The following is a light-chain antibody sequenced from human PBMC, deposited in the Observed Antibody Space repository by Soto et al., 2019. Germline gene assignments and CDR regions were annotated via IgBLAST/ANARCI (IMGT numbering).Light chain of an antibody. CDR3: QQTSSFPLT. J-gene: IGKJ4*01. CDR2: AAS. Sequence: DIQVTQSPSSVSASVGDRVTITCRASQGLVTWLAWYQQKPGKAPKLLIYAASSFQSGVPSRFSGSGSGTEFTLPISSLQPEDFATYYCQQTSSFPLTFGGGTKVELK. CDR1: QGLVTW. V-gene: IGKV1-12*01.